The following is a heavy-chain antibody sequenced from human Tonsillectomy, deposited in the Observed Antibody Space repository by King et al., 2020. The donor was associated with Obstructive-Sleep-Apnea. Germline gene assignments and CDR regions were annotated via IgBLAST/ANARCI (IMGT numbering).Heavy chain of an antibody. Sequence: QLVQSGAEVKKPGESLKISCKGSGYSCTSYWIGWVRQMPGKGLEWMGIIYPGDSDTRYSPSFQGQVTISADKSISTDYLQWSSLKASDTAMYYCARRGSGSYSGYYYGMDVWGQGTTVTVSS. CDR1: GYSCTSYW. D-gene: IGHD3-10*01. CDR2: IYPGDSDT. V-gene: IGHV5-51*01. CDR3: ARRGSGSYSGYYYGMDV. J-gene: IGHJ6*02.